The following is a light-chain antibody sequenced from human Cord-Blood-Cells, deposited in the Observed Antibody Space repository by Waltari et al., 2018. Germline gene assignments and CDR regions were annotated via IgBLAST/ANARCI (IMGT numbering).Light chain of an antibody. CDR2: WVS. CDR3: QQYYSTPYT. Sequence: DIVMTQSPDSLAVSLGERATINYKSSQSVLYSSNNKNYLAWYQQKPGQPPKLLIYWVSTRESGVPDRFSGSGSGTDFTLTISSLQAEDVAVYYCQQYYSTPYTFGQGTKLEIK. V-gene: IGKV4-1*01. J-gene: IGKJ2*01. CDR1: QSVLYSSNNKNY.